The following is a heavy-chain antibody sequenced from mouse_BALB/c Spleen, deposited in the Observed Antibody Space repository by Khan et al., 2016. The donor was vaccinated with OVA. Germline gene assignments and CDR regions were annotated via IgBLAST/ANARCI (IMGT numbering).Heavy chain of an antibody. CDR1: GYTFPEYT. V-gene: IGHV1-18*01. Sequence: EVQLQQSGPELVKPGASVKISCKTSGYTFPEYTAHWVKQSLGKSLDWIGVINPKNGGTAYNQKFKGKATLAVDKSSSTAYMEFRNLTSEDSAVYYCSRDAGRYWGQGTSVTVAS. CDR2: INPKNGGT. J-gene: IGHJ4*01. D-gene: IGHD3-3*01. CDR3: SRDAGRY.